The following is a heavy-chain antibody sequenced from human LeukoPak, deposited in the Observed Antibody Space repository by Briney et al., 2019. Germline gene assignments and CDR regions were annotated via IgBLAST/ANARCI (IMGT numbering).Heavy chain of an antibody. CDR2: FCTSGTP. D-gene: IGHD5-18*01. J-gene: IGHJ4*02. CDR3: ARGGYSYASFDY. Sequence: SQTLSLTCTVSGGSISRGSYHWNWIRQPAGKGLEWIGRFCTSGTPNYNPSLKSRVTILVDTSRNQFSLKLSSVTAADTALYYCARGGYSYASFDYWGQGTLVTVSS. CDR1: GGSISRGSYH. V-gene: IGHV4-61*02.